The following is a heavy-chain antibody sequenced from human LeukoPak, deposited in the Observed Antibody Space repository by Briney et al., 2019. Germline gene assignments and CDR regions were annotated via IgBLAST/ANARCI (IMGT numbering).Heavy chain of an antibody. V-gene: IGHV3-30*02. CDR2: IRYDESNN. CDR1: GFTFSSYG. CDR3: AKSYGANYFDY. J-gene: IGHJ4*02. Sequence: PGGSLRLSCAASGFTFSSYGMHWVRQAPGKGLEWVAIIRYDESNNYYADSVKGRFTISRDNSKNTMYLQMNSLRAEDTAVYYCAKSYGANYFDYWGQGTLVIVSS. D-gene: IGHD4-17*01.